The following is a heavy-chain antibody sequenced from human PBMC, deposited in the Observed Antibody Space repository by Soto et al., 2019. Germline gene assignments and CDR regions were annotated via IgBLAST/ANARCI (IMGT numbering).Heavy chain of an antibody. CDR2: IYHSGST. V-gene: IGHV4-4*02. Sequence: SETLSLTCAVSGGSISSSNWWSWVRHPPGKGLEWIGEIYHSGSTNYNPSLKSRVTISVDKSKNQFSLKLSSVTAADTAVYYCARLTGGSSGYYFDYWGQGTLVTVSS. J-gene: IGHJ4*02. D-gene: IGHD3-22*01. CDR1: GGSISSSNW. CDR3: ARLTGGSSGYYFDY.